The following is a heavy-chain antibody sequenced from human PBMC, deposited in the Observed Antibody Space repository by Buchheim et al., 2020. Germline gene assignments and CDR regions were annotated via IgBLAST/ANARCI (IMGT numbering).Heavy chain of an antibody. J-gene: IGHJ6*02. CDR3: ARGHYGMDV. CDR2: TKQDGGEK. Sequence: EVQLVESGGGLVQPGGSLRLSCIVSGFTFRKYWMTWIRQVPGKGLEWVACTKQDGGEKYYVDSVKGRFTISRDNAKNSLYLDMSSLRAEDTALYYCARGHYGMDVWGQGTT. V-gene: IGHV3-7*01. CDR1: GFTFRKYW.